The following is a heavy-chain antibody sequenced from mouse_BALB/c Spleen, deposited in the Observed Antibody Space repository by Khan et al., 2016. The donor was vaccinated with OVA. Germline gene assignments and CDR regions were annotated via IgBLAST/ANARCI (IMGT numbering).Heavy chain of an antibody. Sequence: VQLQQSGAELVKPGASVKLSCTASGFNIKDTYMHWVKQRPEQGLEWIGRIDPANGNTKYDPKFQGKATITADTSSNTAYLQHSSLTSEDTAVYYCARYYGSSYWYFDVWGAGTTVTVSS. CDR2: IDPANGNT. D-gene: IGHD1-1*01. CDR1: GFNIKDTY. V-gene: IGHV14-3*02. J-gene: IGHJ1*01. CDR3: ARYYGSSYWYFDV.